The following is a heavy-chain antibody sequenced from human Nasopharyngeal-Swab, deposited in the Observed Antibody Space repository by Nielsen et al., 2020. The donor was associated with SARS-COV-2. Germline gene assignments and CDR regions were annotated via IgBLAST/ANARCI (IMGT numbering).Heavy chain of an antibody. CDR1: GFTFSSYA. V-gene: IGHV3-30*04. J-gene: IGHJ4*02. CDR3: VKEGSDFDY. Sequence: GGSLRLSCAASGFTFSSYAMHWVRQAPGKGLEWVAVISYDGSNKYYADSVKGRFTISRDNSKNTLHLQMNSLRAEDTAVYYCVKEGSDFDYWGQGTLVTVSS. CDR2: ISYDGSNK. D-gene: IGHD2-15*01.